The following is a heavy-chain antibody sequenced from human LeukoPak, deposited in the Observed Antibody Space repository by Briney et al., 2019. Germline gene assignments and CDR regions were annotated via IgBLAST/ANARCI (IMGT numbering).Heavy chain of an antibody. Sequence: PGGSLRLSCAASGFTFSSYSMNWVRPAPGKGLEWVAIISYDGSNKYYADSVKGRLTISRDNSKNTLYLQMNSLRAEDTAVYYCARDPTSSIAARPGSPYDYWGQGTLVTVSS. CDR1: GFTFSSYS. J-gene: IGHJ4*02. D-gene: IGHD6-6*01. CDR2: ISYDGSNK. V-gene: IGHV3-30*03. CDR3: ARDPTSSIAARPGSPYDY.